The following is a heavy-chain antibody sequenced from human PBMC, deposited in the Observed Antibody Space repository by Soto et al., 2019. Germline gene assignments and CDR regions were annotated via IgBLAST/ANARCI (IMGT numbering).Heavy chain of an antibody. Sequence: QVQLVQSGAEVKKPGASVKVSCKASGYTFTSYDINWVRQATGQGLEWMGWMNPNSGNTGYAQKFQGRVTMTRNTSICTAYMELSSLRSEDTAVYYCAREGGLLWFGEPSGYGMDVWGQGTTVTVSS. V-gene: IGHV1-8*01. CDR2: MNPNSGNT. D-gene: IGHD3-10*01. CDR3: AREGGLLWFGEPSGYGMDV. CDR1: GYTFTSYD. J-gene: IGHJ6*02.